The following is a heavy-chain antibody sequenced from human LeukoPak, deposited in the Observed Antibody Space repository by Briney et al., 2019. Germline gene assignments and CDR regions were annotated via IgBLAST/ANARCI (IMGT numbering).Heavy chain of an antibody. V-gene: IGHV4-4*02. Sequence: WETLSLTCAVSGGSVSRSNWWNWVRQPPGKGLEWIGEIHHSGSTNYNPSLKSRVTMSVDKSKNQFSLKLSSVTAADTAVYYCARTEAFCSDTSCSNWFDPWGQGTLVTVSS. D-gene: IGHD2-2*01. J-gene: IGHJ5*02. CDR1: GGSVSRSNW. CDR3: ARTEAFCSDTSCSNWFDP. CDR2: IHHSGST.